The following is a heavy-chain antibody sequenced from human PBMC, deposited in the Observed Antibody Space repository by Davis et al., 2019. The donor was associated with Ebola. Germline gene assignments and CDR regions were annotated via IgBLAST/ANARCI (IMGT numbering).Heavy chain of an antibody. J-gene: IGHJ4*02. Sequence: PGGSLRLSCAASGFTFSSYAMSWVRQAPGKGLEWVSAISGSGGSTYYADSVKGRFTISRDNSKNTLYLQMNSLRAEDTAVYYCAKDPSLDSSGYKPYYFDYWGQGTLVTVSS. CDR2: ISGSGGST. CDR3: AKDPSLDSSGYKPYYFDY. D-gene: IGHD3-22*01. CDR1: GFTFSSYA. V-gene: IGHV3-23*01.